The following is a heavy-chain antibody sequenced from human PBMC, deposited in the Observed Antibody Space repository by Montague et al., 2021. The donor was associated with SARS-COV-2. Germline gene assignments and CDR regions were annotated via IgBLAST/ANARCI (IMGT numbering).Heavy chain of an antibody. V-gene: IGHV3-21*01. CDR1: GFTFSSYS. J-gene: IGHJ4*02. CDR2: IGSSSSYI. D-gene: IGHD3-9*01. Sequence: SLRLSCAASGFTFSSYSMNWVRQAPGKGLEWVSSIGSSSSYIYYADSVKGRFTISRDNAKNSLYLQMNSLRAEDTAVYYCARDPYYDILTGYYKDWGQGTLVTVSS. CDR3: ARDPYYDILTGYYKD.